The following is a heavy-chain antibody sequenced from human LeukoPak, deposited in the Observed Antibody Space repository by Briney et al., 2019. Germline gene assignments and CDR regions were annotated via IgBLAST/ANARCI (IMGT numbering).Heavy chain of an antibody. D-gene: IGHD5-12*01. Sequence: KPGESLKISCKGSGYSFTSYWISWVRQMPGKGLEWMGTIDPSDSYTNYSPSFQGHVTISADKSISTAYLQWSSLKASDTAMYYCARGGKSAYGWFDPWGQGALVTVSS. CDR3: ARGGKSAYGWFDP. CDR1: GYSFTSYW. CDR2: IDPSDSYT. V-gene: IGHV5-10-1*01. J-gene: IGHJ5*02.